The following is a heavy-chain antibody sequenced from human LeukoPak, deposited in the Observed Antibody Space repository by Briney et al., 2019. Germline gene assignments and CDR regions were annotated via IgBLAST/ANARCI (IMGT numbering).Heavy chain of an antibody. CDR2: INPNSGGT. Sequence: ASVKVSCKASGYTFTGYYMHWVRQAPGQGLEWMGWINPNSGGTNYAQKFQGWVTMTRDTSISTAYMELRSLRSDDTAVYYCARGWQQLVRFDYWGQGTLVTVSS. J-gene: IGHJ4*02. V-gene: IGHV1-2*04. CDR3: ARGWQQLVRFDY. D-gene: IGHD6-13*01. CDR1: GYTFTGYY.